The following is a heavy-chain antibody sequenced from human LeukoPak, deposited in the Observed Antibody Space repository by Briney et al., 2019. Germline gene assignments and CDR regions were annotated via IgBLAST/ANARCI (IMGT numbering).Heavy chain of an antibody. J-gene: IGHJ4*02. D-gene: IGHD3-22*01. V-gene: IGHV3-66*01. CDR3: ARDRSGDSTAYYTDY. CDR1: GFTFSSYA. Sequence: GGSLRLSCAASGFTFSSYAMSWVRQAPGKGLEWVSLIYSGGSTIYADSVKGRFTISRDNSKNTVYLQMNSLRAEDTAVYYCARDRSGDSTAYYTDYWGQGTLVTVSS. CDR2: IYSGGST.